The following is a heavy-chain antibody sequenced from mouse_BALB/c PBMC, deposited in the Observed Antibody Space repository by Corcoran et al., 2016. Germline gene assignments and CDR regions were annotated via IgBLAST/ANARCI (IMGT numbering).Heavy chain of an antibody. J-gene: IGHJ4*01. V-gene: IGHV9-1*02. CDR2: INTYTGEP. Sequence: QIQLVQSGPELKKPGETVKISCKASGYTFTNYGMNWVKQSPGKGLKWMGWINTYTGEPTYADDFKGRFAFSLETSASTAYLQINNLKNEDMATYFCAREPRAMDYWGQGTSVTVSS. CDR3: AREPRAMDY. CDR1: GYTFTNYG.